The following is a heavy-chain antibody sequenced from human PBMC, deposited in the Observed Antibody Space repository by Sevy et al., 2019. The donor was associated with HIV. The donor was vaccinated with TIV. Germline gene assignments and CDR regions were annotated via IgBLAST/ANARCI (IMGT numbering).Heavy chain of an antibody. Sequence: GGSLRISCVAPGFTFSNAWMSWVRQTPGKGLEWVGRIKSKTDGGTRDFAAPVKGRFAIARDDSKNTLSLQMDSLKTEDTAVYYCTAGVGTSDFDYWGQGILVTVSS. CDR1: GFTFSNAW. CDR3: TAGVGTSDFDY. V-gene: IGHV3-15*01. D-gene: IGHD1-26*01. J-gene: IGHJ4*02. CDR2: IKSKTDGGTR.